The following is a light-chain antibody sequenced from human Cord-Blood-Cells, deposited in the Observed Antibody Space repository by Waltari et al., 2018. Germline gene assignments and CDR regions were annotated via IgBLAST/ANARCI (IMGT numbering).Light chain of an antibody. CDR3: QQYYSTPH. CDR1: QSVLYSSNNKNY. Sequence: DIVMTQSPDSLAVSLGERATINCKSSQSVLYSSNNKNYLAWYQQKPGQPPKLLIYWAYPRESGVPDRFSGSGSGTDFTLTSSSLQAEDVAVYYCQQYYSTPHFGGGTKVEIK. J-gene: IGKJ4*01. V-gene: IGKV4-1*01. CDR2: WAY.